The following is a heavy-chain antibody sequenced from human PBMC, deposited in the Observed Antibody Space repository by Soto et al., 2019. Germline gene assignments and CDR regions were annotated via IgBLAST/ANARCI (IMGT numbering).Heavy chain of an antibody. CDR1: GGSISSGGYY. CDR3: ARTPGIAAAGTWNDY. J-gene: IGHJ4*02. V-gene: IGHV4-31*03. D-gene: IGHD6-13*01. CDR2: IYYSGST. Sequence: TLSLTCTVSGGSISSGGYYWSWIRQHPGKGLEWIGYIYYSGSTYYNPSLKSRVTISVDTSKNQFSLKLSSVTAADTAVYYCARTPGIAAAGTWNDYWGQGTLVTVSS.